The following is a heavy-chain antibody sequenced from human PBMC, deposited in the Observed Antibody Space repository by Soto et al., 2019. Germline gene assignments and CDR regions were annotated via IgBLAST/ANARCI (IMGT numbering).Heavy chain of an antibody. CDR3: AKDPPYYDFWSGYYQGSWAFDY. J-gene: IGHJ4*02. V-gene: IGHV3-23*01. Sequence: EVQLLESGGGLVQPGGSLRLSCAASGFTFSSYAMSWVRQAPGKGLEWGSAISGSGGSTYYADPVKGRFTISGDNSKNTLYLQMNSLRAEDTAVYYCAKDPPYYDFWSGYYQGSWAFDYWGQGTLVTVSS. CDR1: GFTFSSYA. D-gene: IGHD3-3*01. CDR2: ISGSGGST.